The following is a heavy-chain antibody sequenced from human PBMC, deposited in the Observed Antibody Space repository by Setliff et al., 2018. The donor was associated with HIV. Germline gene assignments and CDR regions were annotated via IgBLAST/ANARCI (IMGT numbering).Heavy chain of an antibody. J-gene: IGHJ5*02. CDR3: ASRVYYYDSSGYLREEGFDP. V-gene: IGHV4-38-2*01. D-gene: IGHD3-22*01. Sequence: SETLSLTCAVSGYSIGSGSFWGWIRQPPGKGLEWIATIPHNGGTYYNPDPSLTGRVTISVDTSKNQFSLKLAFVTAADTAVYYCASRVYYYDSSGYLREEGFDPWGQGTLVTVSS. CDR2: IPHNGGT. CDR1: GYSIGSGSF.